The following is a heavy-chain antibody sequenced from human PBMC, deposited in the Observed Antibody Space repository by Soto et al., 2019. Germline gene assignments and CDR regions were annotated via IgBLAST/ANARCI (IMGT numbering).Heavy chain of an antibody. V-gene: IGHV3-7*03. CDR1: EFTFNSYW. CDR2: IAGDGSEK. Sequence: GGSLRLSCEASEFTFNSYWMTWIRQAPGKGLEWVANIAGDGSEKNYVDSVKGRFTVSRDNAKRSLYLQMNNLRVEDTALYYCVRGLYTGSPHFVYWGQGTLVTVSS. CDR3: VRGLYTGSPHFVY. D-gene: IGHD1-26*01. J-gene: IGHJ4*02.